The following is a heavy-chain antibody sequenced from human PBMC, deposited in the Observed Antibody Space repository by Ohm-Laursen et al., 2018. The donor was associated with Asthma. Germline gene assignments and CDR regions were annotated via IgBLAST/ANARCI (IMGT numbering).Heavy chain of an antibody. CDR1: GFTFSSYS. D-gene: IGHD3-22*01. CDR3: AKFHYYDSSGYYY. CDR2: IYSGGST. J-gene: IGHJ4*02. V-gene: IGHV3-53*01. Sequence: SLRLSCSASGFTFSSYSMNWVRQAPGKGLEWVSVIYSGGSTYYADSVKGRFTISRDNSKNTLYLQMNSLRAEDTAVYYCAKFHYYDSSGYYYWGQGTLVTVSS.